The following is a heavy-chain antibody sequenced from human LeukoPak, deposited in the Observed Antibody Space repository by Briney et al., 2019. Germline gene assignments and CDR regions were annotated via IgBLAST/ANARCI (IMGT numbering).Heavy chain of an antibody. J-gene: IGHJ4*02. V-gene: IGHV3-30-3*01. Sequence: GGSLRLSCAASGFTFSSYAMHWVRQAPGKGLEWVAVISYDGSNKYYADSVKGRFTISRDNSKNTLYLQMNSLRAEDTAVYYCARGTYYYDSSGYLDLDYWGQGTLVTVSS. CDR1: GFTFSSYA. D-gene: IGHD3-22*01. CDR2: ISYDGSNK. CDR3: ARGTYYYDSSGYLDLDY.